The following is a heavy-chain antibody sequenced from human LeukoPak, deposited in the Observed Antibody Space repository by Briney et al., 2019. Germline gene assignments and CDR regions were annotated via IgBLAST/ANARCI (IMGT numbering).Heavy chain of an antibody. D-gene: IGHD3-9*01. CDR2: ISSSSSTI. CDR1: GFTFSSYS. J-gene: IGHJ5*02. V-gene: IGHV3-48*04. CDR3: ARENVHYDILSDNWFDP. Sequence: PGGSLRLSCAASGFTFSSYSMNWVRQAPGKGLGWVSYISSSSSTIYYADSVKGRFTISRDNAKNSLYLQMNSLRAEDTAVYYCARENVHYDILSDNWFDPWGQGTLVTVSS.